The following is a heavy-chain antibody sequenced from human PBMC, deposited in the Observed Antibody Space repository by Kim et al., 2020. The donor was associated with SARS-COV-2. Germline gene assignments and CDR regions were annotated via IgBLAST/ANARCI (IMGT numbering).Heavy chain of an antibody. Sequence: SEVDSEKGRYTISRDNGKNSLYLQMYSLRGEDTAVEYCARDVVVTATLDDWGQGTLVTVSA. D-gene: IGHD2-21*02. J-gene: IGHJ4*02. CDR3: ARDVVVTATLDD. V-gene: IGHV3-7*01.